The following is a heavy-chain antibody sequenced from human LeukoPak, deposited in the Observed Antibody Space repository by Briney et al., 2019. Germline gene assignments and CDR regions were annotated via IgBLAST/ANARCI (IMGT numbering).Heavy chain of an antibody. CDR2: IYHSGST. V-gene: IGHV4-4*02. Sequence: PSGTLSLTCAVSGGSISSSNWWSWVRQPPGKGLEWIGEIYHSGSTNYNPSLKSRVTISVDKSKNQFSLKLSPVTAADTAVYYCARSLIETTRSYYYYGMDVWGKGTTVTVSS. CDR3: ARSLIETTRSYYYYGMDV. J-gene: IGHJ6*04. D-gene: IGHD4-17*01. CDR1: GGSISSSNW.